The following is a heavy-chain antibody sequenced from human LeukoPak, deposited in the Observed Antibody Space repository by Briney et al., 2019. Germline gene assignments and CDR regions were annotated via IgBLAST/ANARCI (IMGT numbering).Heavy chain of an antibody. V-gene: IGHV5-51*01. CDR2: IYPGNSDT. J-gene: IGHJ1*01. D-gene: IGHD4-17*01. Sequence: GIIYPGNSDTRYSPSFQGQVTISADKSISTAYLQWSSLKASDTAMYYCARLTMVTDRFQHWGQGTLVTVSS. CDR3: ARLTMVTDRFQH.